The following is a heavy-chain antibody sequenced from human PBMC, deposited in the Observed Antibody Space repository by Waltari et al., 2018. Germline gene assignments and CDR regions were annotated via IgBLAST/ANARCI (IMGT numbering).Heavy chain of an antibody. V-gene: IGHV3-74*01. Sequence: EVHLVESGGGLVRPGGSLRLSCAASGFTFRYFWRHGVRQAPGKVPQWVAGMSGDGAGTHYADAVSGRFTISRDNANNMVYLQMNSLSDDDTATYFCARASISRDTGNTFDSWGQGNLVTVSS. CDR3: ARASISRDTGNTFDS. J-gene: IGHJ4*02. CDR1: GFTFRYFW. CDR2: MSGDGAGT. D-gene: IGHD5-18*01.